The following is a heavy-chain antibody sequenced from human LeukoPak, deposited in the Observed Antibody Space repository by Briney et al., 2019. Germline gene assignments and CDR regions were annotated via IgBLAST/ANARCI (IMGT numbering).Heavy chain of an antibody. CDR1: GYTFSRYW. D-gene: IGHD6-13*01. J-gene: IGHJ4*02. CDR3: ARGEGSSWYDPYDH. Sequence: GESLKISCKGSGYTFSRYWIGWVRQVPGKGLEWMGIIYPGDSETRNSLSFRGQVTMSVDKSISTAYLQWSSLKASDTAMYYCARGEGSSWYDPYDHWGQGTLVTVSS. CDR2: IYPGDSET. V-gene: IGHV5-51*01.